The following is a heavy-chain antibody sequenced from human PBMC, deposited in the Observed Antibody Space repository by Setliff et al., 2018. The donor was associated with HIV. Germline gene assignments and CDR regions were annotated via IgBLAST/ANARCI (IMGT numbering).Heavy chain of an antibody. V-gene: IGHV4-61*02. J-gene: IGHJ4*02. Sequence: PSETLSLTCTVSGGSISSTSHYWTWIRQPAEKGLEWLGRIFTRGSASYNPSLESRVTFSVDTSKNQFALKLTSVTAADTAVYYCARAFYGISAGYYYFDVWGQGALVTVSS. CDR3: ARAFYGISAGYYYFDV. CDR2: IFTRGSA. CDR1: GGSISSTSHY. D-gene: IGHD3-9*01.